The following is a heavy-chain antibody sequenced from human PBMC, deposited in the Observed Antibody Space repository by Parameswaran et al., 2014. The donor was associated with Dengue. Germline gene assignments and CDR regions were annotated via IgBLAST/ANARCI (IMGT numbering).Heavy chain of an antibody. CDR2: IDPSDSYT. CDR3: ARHFGRARSISSRGHHGMDV. D-gene: IGHD2-2*01. V-gene: IGHV5-10-1*01. J-gene: IGHJ6*02. Sequence: VRRGSRERPGVDGRIDPSDSYTNYSPSFQGHVTISADKSISTAYLQWSSLKASDTAMYYCARHFGRARSISSRGHHGMDVWGQGTTVTVSS.